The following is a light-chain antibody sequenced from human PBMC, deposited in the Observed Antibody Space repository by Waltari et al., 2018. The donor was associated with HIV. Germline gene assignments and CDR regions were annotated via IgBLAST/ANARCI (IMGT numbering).Light chain of an antibody. Sequence: SYELTQPPSVSVSPGQTARITCSGDALPKKYAYWYQQKSGQAPVLVIYEDIKRPPGIPERFSGASSVTMATLTISGAQVEDEADYYCYSTDRSSTHNVFGGGTKLTVL. V-gene: IGLV3-10*01. CDR3: YSTDRSSTHNV. J-gene: IGLJ3*02. CDR1: ALPKKY. CDR2: EDI.